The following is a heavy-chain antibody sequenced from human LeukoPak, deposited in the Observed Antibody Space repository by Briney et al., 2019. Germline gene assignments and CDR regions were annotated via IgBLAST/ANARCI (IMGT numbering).Heavy chain of an antibody. Sequence: AGGSLRLSCAASGFTFDDYAMHWVRQAPGQGLEWVSSISWNSGSIAYADSVKGRFTISRDNAKNSLYLQMNSLRAEVSAFYYCAKATYSTSPGYYFDYWGQGNLVTVSS. CDR1: GFTFDDYA. CDR2: ISWNSGSI. V-gene: IGHV3-9*01. D-gene: IGHD2-2*01. CDR3: AKATYSTSPGYYFDY. J-gene: IGHJ4*02.